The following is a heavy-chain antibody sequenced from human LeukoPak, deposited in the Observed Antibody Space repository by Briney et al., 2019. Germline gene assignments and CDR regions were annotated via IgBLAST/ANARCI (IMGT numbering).Heavy chain of an antibody. J-gene: IGHJ4*02. CDR2: ISNSSSTL. CDR1: GFTFSSYS. Sequence: GGSLRLSCAASGFTFSSYSMNWLRPAPGKGLEWVSHISNSSSTLYYADPVKGRFTISRDNAKNSLYLQMNSLRAEDTAVYYCARRSGSYFLDYWGQGTLVTVSS. V-gene: IGHV3-48*04. CDR3: ARRSGSYFLDY. D-gene: IGHD1-26*01.